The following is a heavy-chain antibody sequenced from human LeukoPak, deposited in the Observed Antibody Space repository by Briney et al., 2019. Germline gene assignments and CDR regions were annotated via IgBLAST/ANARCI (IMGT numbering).Heavy chain of an antibody. J-gene: IGHJ4*02. Sequence: GGPLTLSCAASGFTFSDSYMTWLRQAPGKRLEWVSYISSCGSTLYYADSVKGRFTISRDNARNSLYLQMNSLRADGTAVYYCARALGSGRQNDFWGQGTLVTVS. CDR1: GFTFSDSY. D-gene: IGHD3-10*01. CDR2: ISSCGSTL. V-gene: IGHV3-11*01. CDR3: ARALGSGRQNDF.